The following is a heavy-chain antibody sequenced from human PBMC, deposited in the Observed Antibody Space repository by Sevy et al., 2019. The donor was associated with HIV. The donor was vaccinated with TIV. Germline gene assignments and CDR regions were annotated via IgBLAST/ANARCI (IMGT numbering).Heavy chain of an antibody. CDR3: ARSITGTTPYNWLDP. J-gene: IGHJ5*02. D-gene: IGHD1-7*01. CDR2: ISAYNGNT. Sequence: ASVKVSCKASGYTFTRYGISWVRQAPGQGLEWMGWISAYNGNTNYAQKLQGRVTMTTDTSTSTAYMELRSLRSDDTAVYYCARSITGTTPYNWLDPWGQVTLVTVSS. V-gene: IGHV1-18*01. CDR1: GYTFTRYG.